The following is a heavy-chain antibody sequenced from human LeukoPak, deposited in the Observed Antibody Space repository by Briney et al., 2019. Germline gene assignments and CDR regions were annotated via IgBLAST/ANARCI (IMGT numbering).Heavy chain of an antibody. J-gene: IGHJ5*02. D-gene: IGHD2-2*02. CDR2: INPNSGGT. CDR1: GYSFTGYY. Sequence: ASVKVSCKASGYSFTGYYIHWVRQAPGQGLEWMGWINPNSGGTNYAQKFQGRVTMTRDTSIGTAYMELSRLRSDDTAVYYCARGDIVVLPAGIPHNWFDPWGQGTLVTVSS. V-gene: IGHV1-2*02. CDR3: ARGDIVVLPAGIPHNWFDP.